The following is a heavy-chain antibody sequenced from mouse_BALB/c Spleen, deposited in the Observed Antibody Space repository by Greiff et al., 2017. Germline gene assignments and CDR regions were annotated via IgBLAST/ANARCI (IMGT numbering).Heavy chain of an antibody. Sequence: VQLKQSGTVLARPGASVKMSCKASGYTFTSYWMHWVKQRPGQGLEWIGAIYPGNSDTSYNQKFKGKAKLTAVTSTSTAYMELSSLTNEDSAVYCWTRNGGGVYGGYAMDYWGQGTSVTVSS. CDR3: TRNGGGVYGGYAMDY. CDR2: IYPGNSDT. D-gene: IGHD1-1*01. V-gene: IGHV1-5*01. J-gene: IGHJ4*01. CDR1: GYTFTSYW.